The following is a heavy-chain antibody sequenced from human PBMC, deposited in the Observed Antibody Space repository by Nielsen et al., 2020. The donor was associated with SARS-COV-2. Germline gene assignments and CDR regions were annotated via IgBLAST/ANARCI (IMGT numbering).Heavy chain of an antibody. V-gene: IGHV1-18*01. Sequence: ASVKVSCKASGYTFTSYGTSWVRQAPGQGLEWMGWISAYNGNTNYAQKLQGRVTMTTDTSTSTAYMELRSLRSDDTAVYYCARAEGIVVVTAIGYYGMDVWGQGTTVTVSS. CDR2: ISAYNGNT. CDR3: ARAEGIVVVTAIGYYGMDV. CDR1: GYTFTSYG. D-gene: IGHD2-21*02. J-gene: IGHJ6*02.